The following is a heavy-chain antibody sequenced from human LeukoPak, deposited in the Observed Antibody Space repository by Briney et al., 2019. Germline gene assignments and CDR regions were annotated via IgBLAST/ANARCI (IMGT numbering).Heavy chain of an antibody. CDR3: ARDNYYGSGSYYIPYYYYYYMDV. CDR1: GFTFSSYG. D-gene: IGHD3-10*01. J-gene: IGHJ6*03. V-gene: IGHV3-30*02. Sequence: GGSLRLSCAASGFTFSSYGMHWVRQAPGKGLEWVAFIRYDGSNKYYADSVKGRFTISRDNSKNTLYLQMNSLRAEDTAVYYCARDNYYGSGSYYIPYYYYYYMDVWGKGTTVTVSS. CDR2: IRYDGSNK.